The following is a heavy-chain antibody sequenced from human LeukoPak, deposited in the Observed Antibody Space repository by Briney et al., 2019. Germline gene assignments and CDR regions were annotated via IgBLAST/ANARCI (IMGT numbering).Heavy chain of an antibody. CDR2: INPNSGGT. CDR3: ARDYSSSWDY. CDR1: GHTFTGYY. J-gene: IGHJ4*02. V-gene: IGHV1-2*02. D-gene: IGHD6-13*01. Sequence: ASVKGSCNASGHTFTGYYMHWVRQATGQGLEWMGWINPNSGGTNYAQKFQGRVTMTRDTSISTAYMELSRLRSDDTAVYYCARDYSSSWDYWGQGTLVTVSS.